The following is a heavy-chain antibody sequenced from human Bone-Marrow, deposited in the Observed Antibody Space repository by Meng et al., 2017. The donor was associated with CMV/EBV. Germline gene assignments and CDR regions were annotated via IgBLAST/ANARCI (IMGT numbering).Heavy chain of an antibody. CDR3: ARDLGYSSGWDY. D-gene: IGHD6-19*01. CDR2: ISSSSSYI. CDR1: GFTFSSYS. J-gene: IGHJ4*02. V-gene: IGHV3-21*01. Sequence: GESLKISCAASGFTFSSYSMNWVRQAPGKGLEWVSSISSSSSYIYYADSVKGRFTISRDNAKNSLYLQMNSLRAEDTAVYYCARDLGYSSGWDYWGQGTLVTVSS.